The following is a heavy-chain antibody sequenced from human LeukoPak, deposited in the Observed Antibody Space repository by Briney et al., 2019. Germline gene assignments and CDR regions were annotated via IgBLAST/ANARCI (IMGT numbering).Heavy chain of an antibody. Sequence: PGGSLRLSCAASGFTVSSNYMSWVPHAPGKGLEWVSVMYSDGSAYDADSVKGRFTSSRDNSKNRLFLQMNSLRAEDTAVYFCARTIAMSGIDYFDQWGQGTLVTVS. CDR3: ARTIAMSGIDYFDQ. CDR1: GFTVSSNY. CDR2: MYSDGSA. D-gene: IGHD6-19*01. V-gene: IGHV3-53*01. J-gene: IGHJ4*02.